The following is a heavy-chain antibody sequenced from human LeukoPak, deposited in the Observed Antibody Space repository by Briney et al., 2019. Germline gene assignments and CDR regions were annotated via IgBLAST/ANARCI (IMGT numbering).Heavy chain of an antibody. CDR3: ARGGVATIRFDY. D-gene: IGHD5-12*01. CDR1: GGSISSSSYY. V-gene: IGHV4-61*05. Sequence: PSETLSLTCTVSGGSISSSSYYWGWIRQPPGKGLEWIGYIYYSGSTNYNPSLKSRVTISVDTSKNQFSLKLSSVTAADTAVYYCARGGVATIRFDYWGQGTLVTVSS. J-gene: IGHJ4*02. CDR2: IYYSGST.